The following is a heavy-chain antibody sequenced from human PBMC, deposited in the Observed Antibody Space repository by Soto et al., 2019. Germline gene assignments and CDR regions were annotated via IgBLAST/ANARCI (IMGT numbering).Heavy chain of an antibody. CDR3: AREAGVYGSGSYGMDV. CDR1: GFTFSNYS. D-gene: IGHD3-10*01. J-gene: IGHJ6*02. CDR2: ISYDGSKK. Sequence: QVQLVESGGGVVQPGRSLRLSCAASGFTFSNYSMHWVRQAPGKGLEWVAVISYDGSKKYYADSVKGRFTISRDNSKNTLYLQMTSLRAEDTAVYYCAREAGVYGSGSYGMDVWGQGTTVTVSS. V-gene: IGHV3-30-3*01.